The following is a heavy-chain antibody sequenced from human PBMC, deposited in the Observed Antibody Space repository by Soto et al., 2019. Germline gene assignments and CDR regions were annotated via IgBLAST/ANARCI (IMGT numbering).Heavy chain of an antibody. V-gene: IGHV4-59*01. CDR2: IYYTGTT. Sequence: TLSLTCTVSGGSISSYYWSWIRQPPGKGLEWIGYIYYTGTTNYNPSLKSRVVMSLDTTKNHFSLKLSSVTAADTAVYYRARDSILRVRAFDYWGLGTLVTVSS. CDR3: ARDSILRVRAFDY. J-gene: IGHJ4*02. D-gene: IGHD3-10*01. CDR1: GGSISSYY.